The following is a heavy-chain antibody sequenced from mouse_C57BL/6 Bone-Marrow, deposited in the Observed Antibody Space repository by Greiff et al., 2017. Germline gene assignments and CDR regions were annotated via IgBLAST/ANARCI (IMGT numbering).Heavy chain of an antibody. Sequence: VQLQQSGAELAKPGASVKLSCKASGYTFTSYWMHWVKQRPGQGLEWIGYINPSSGYTKYNQKFKDKATLTADKSSSTAYMQLSSLTDEDSAVYYCARRGNSNFYAMDYWGQGTSVTVSS. D-gene: IGHD2-5*01. CDR3: ARRGNSNFYAMDY. CDR2: INPSSGYT. CDR1: GYTFTSYW. J-gene: IGHJ4*01. V-gene: IGHV1-7*01.